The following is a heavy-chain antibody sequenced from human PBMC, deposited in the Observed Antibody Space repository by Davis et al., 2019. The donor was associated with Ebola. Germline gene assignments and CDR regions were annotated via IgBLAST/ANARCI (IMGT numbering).Heavy chain of an antibody. CDR1: GGSISSYY. V-gene: IGHV4-59*01. J-gene: IGHJ4*02. CDR3: ARERHEYSGYEPEACFDY. Sequence: PSETLSLTCTVSGGSISSYYWSWIRQPPGKGLEWIGYIYYSGSTNYNPSLKSRVTISVDTSKNQFSLKLSSVTAADTAVYYCARERHEYSGYEPEACFDYWGQGTLVTVSS. CDR2: IYYSGST. D-gene: IGHD5-12*01.